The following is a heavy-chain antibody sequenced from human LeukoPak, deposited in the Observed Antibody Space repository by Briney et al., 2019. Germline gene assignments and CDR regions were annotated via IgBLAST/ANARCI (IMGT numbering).Heavy chain of an antibody. D-gene: IGHD3-22*01. Sequence: ASVKVSCKASGYTFTVYCMHWVRQAPGQGLEWMGWINPNSGGTNYAQKFQGRVTMTRDTSISTAYMELSRLRSDDTAVYYCARERYYYGSSGYYYYFDYWGQGTLVTVSS. CDR3: ARERYYYGSSGYYYYFDY. J-gene: IGHJ4*02. CDR1: GYTFTVYC. CDR2: INPNSGGT. V-gene: IGHV1-2*02.